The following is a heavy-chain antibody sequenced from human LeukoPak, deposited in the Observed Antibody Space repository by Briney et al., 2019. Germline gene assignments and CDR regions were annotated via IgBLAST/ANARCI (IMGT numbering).Heavy chain of an antibody. D-gene: IGHD3-9*01. V-gene: IGHV4-59*01. Sequence: SETLSLTCTVSGGSISSYYWSWIRQPPGKGLEWIGYIYYSGSTNYNPSLKSRVTISVDTSKNQFSLKLSSVTAADTAVYYCARASKGGLTPDYWGQGTLVTVSS. CDR1: GGSISSYY. CDR2: IYYSGST. J-gene: IGHJ4*02. CDR3: ARASKGGLTPDY.